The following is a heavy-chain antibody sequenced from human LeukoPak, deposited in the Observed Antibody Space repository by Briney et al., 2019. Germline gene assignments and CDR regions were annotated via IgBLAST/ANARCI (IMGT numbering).Heavy chain of an antibody. D-gene: IGHD1-26*01. V-gene: IGHV3-33*01. CDR3: ARPPNSGSYSGYFDY. CDR1: GFTFSSYG. CDR2: IWYDGSNK. Sequence: GGSLRLSCAASGFTFSSYGMHWVRQAPGKRLEWVAVIWYDGSNKYYADSVKGRFTISRDNSKNTLYLQMNSLRAEDTAVYYCARPPNSGSYSGYFDYWGQGTLVTVSS. J-gene: IGHJ4*02.